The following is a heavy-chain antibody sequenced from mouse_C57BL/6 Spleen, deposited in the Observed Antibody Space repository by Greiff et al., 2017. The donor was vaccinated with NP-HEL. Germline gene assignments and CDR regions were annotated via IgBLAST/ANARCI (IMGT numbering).Heavy chain of an antibody. J-gene: IGHJ4*01. D-gene: IGHD2-1*01. CDR3: ARNGNYDYYAMDY. Sequence: EVQVVESGGGLVKPGGSLKLSCAASGFTFSDYGMHWVRQAPEKGLEWVAYISSGSSTIYYADTVKGRFTISRDNAKNTLFLQMTSLRSEDTAMYYCARNGNYDYYAMDYWGQRTSVTVSS. V-gene: IGHV5-17*01. CDR2: ISSGSSTI. CDR1: GFTFSDYG.